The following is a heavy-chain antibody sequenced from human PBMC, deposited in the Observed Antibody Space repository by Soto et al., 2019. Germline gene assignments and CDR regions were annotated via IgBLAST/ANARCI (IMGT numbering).Heavy chain of an antibody. V-gene: IGHV4-59*11. CDR1: GGSFSPHY. Sequence: PSETLSLTCTVSGGSFSPHYWTWIRQPPGKGLEWIAYISDSGSTDYKPSLRSRVALSVDTSKKQFSLKLISVTAADTAVYYCARVCGGSDGGCYFDSWGQGTLVTVS. J-gene: IGHJ4*02. CDR3: ARVCGGSDGGCYFDS. CDR2: ISDSGST. D-gene: IGHD2-15*01.